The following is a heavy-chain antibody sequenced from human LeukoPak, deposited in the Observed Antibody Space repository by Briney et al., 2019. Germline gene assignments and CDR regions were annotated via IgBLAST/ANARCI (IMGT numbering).Heavy chain of an antibody. CDR1: GFTFSRYW. CDR3: ARDPSARLGYFDS. Sequence: GGSLRLSCAASGFTFSRYWMYWVRQGPGKGLVWVSRIEGGGSTTDYADSVKGRFTISRDNAKNTLYLQMNGLRAEDTAVYYCARDPSARLGYFDSWGQGTLVTVSS. CDR2: IEGGGSTT. D-gene: IGHD6-6*01. V-gene: IGHV3-74*01. J-gene: IGHJ4*02.